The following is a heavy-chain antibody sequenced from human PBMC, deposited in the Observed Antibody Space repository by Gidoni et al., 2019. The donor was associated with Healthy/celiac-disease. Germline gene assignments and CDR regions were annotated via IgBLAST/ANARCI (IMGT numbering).Heavy chain of an antibody. CDR1: GGYFSGYY. CDR2: INHSGST. Sequence: QVQLPQWGAGLVKPSETPSLTCSVYGGYFSGYYWSWIGQPPGKGLEWIGGINHSGSTNYNPSLKSRVTISVDTSKNQFSLKLCSVTAADTAVYYCASLYGSGSYYSQPQKHFDYWGQGTLVTVSS. CDR3: ASLYGSGSYYSQPQKHFDY. J-gene: IGHJ4*02. D-gene: IGHD3-10*01. V-gene: IGHV4-34*01.